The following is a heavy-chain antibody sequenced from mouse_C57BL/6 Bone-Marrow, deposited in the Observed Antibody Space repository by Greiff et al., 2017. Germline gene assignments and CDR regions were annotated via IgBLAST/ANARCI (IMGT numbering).Heavy chain of an antibody. J-gene: IGHJ2*01. CDR3: ARWDYYGSSY. V-gene: IGHV1-81*01. D-gene: IGHD1-1*01. CDR2: IYPRSGNT. CDR1: GYTFTSYG. Sequence: VHLVESGAELARPGASVKLSCKASGYTFTSYGISWVKQRTGQGLEWIGEIYPRSGNTYYNEKFKGKATLTADKSSSTAYMELRSLTSEDAAVDFCARWDYYGSSYWGQGTTLTVSS.